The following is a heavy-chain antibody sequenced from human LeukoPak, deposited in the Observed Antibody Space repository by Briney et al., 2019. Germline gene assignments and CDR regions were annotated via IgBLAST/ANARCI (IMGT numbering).Heavy chain of an antibody. J-gene: IGHJ4*02. V-gene: IGHV3-23*01. D-gene: IGHD1-7*01. CDR2: ISGSGGST. Sequence: PGGSLRLSCAASGFTFSSYGMSWVRQAPGKGLEWVSAISGSGGSTYYADSVKGRFTISRDNSKNTLYLQMSSLRAEDAALYYCATNYDLDSWGQGTLVTVSS. CDR3: ATNYDLDS. CDR1: GFTFSSYG.